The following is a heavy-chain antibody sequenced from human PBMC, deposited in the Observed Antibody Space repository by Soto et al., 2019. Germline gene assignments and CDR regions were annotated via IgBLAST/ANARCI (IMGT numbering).Heavy chain of an antibody. CDR1: GFTFSSYA. CDR3: ARGTVRGVNSGIDV. J-gene: IGHJ6*02. Sequence: QVQLVESGGGVVQPGRSLRLSCAASGFTFSSYAMHWVRQAPGKGLEWVAVISYDGSNKYYADSVKGRFTISRDNSKNTLYLQMNSLRAEDTAVYYCARGTVRGVNSGIDVWGQGTTVTVSS. V-gene: IGHV3-30-3*01. D-gene: IGHD3-10*01. CDR2: ISYDGSNK.